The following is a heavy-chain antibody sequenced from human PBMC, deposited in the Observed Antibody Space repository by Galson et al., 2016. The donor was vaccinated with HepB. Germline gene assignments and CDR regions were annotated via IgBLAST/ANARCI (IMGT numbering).Heavy chain of an antibody. Sequence: SLRLSCAASGFTLSSYVMYWVRQAPGKGLEWVAVISHDGSNKYYADSVKGRFTITRDNAKNTLYLQMNSLTAEDTAVYYCVRGRKGAAAAGLLTYYFYYYGMDAWGQGTTVTVSS. J-gene: IGHJ6*02. CDR3: VRGRKGAAAAGLLTYYFYYYGMDA. CDR1: GFTLSSYV. D-gene: IGHD6-13*01. V-gene: IGHV3-30-3*01. CDR2: ISHDGSNK.